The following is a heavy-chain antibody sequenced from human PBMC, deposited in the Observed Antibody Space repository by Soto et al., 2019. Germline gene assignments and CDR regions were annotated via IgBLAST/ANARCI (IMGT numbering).Heavy chain of an antibody. J-gene: IGHJ5*02. CDR1: GGSISSSSYY. CDR2: IYYSGST. D-gene: IGHD3-3*02. V-gene: IGHV4-39*01. Sequence: LSLTCTVSGGSISSSSYYWGWIRQPPGKGLEWIGSIYYSGSTYYNPSLKSRVTISVDTSKNQFSLKLSSVTAADTAVYYCARHFSADRNWFDPWGQGTLVTVSS. CDR3: ARHFSADRNWFDP.